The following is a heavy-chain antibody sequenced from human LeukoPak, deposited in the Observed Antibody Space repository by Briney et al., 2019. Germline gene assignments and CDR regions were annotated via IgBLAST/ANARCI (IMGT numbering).Heavy chain of an antibody. CDR1: GVSISSYY. J-gene: IGHJ1*01. D-gene: IGHD6-25*01. CDR2: IYYSGST. V-gene: IGHV4-59*01. Sequence: SETLSLTCTVSGVSISSYYCSWLRPPPGKGLEWIGDIYYSGSTNYNPSLKSRVTISVDTSKNQFSVKLSSVTAADTAVYYCARTAAGYFQHWGQGTLVTVSS. CDR3: ARTAAGYFQH.